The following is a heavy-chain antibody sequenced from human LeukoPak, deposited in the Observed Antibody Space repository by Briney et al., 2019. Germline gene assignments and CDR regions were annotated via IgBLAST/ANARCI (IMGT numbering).Heavy chain of an antibody. Sequence: GESLKISCKGSGYRFTDYYIGWVRQIPGKGLEWIGIIYPGDSDTRYSPSFQGQVTISVDKSIDTAYLQWSSLKASDTAVYYCARAAYLDSWGQGTLVTVPS. CDR2: IYPGDSDT. V-gene: IGHV5-51*01. CDR3: ARAAYLDS. CDR1: GYRFTDYY. J-gene: IGHJ4*02. D-gene: IGHD6-25*01.